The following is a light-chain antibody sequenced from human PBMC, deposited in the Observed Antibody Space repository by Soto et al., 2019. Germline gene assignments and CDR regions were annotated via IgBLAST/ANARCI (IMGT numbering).Light chain of an antibody. CDR3: QQYGSSPRT. CDR1: QSVSSSY. Sequence: EIVLTQSPGTLSESPGERGTLSCRASQSVSSSYLAWYQQKPGQAPRLLIYGASSRASGIPDRFSGSGSGTDFTLTISRLEPEDFAVYYCQQYGSSPRTFGQGTKVEIK. J-gene: IGKJ1*01. CDR2: GAS. V-gene: IGKV3-20*01.